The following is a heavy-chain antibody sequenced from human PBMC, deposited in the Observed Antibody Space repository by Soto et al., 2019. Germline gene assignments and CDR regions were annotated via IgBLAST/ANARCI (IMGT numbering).Heavy chain of an antibody. V-gene: IGHV4-31*03. CDR2: IYWSGNT. D-gene: IGHD4-17*01. Sequence: QVQLRESGPGHVKPSQTLSLTCTVTGGSTSSGGYYWSWIRQHPAKGLEWIGYIYWSGNTYFNPSLKSRVSISVDTSSNQFSLNLTSVTAADTAVYYCARGAADYGDAFDIWGQGTLVTVSS. J-gene: IGHJ3*02. CDR1: GGSTSSGGYY. CDR3: ARGAADYGDAFDI.